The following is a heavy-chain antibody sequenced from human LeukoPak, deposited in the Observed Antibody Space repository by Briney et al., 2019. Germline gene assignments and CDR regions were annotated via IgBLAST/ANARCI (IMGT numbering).Heavy chain of an antibody. J-gene: IGHJ4*02. D-gene: IGHD2-2*01. CDR1: GGTFSSYA. Sequence: VSVKVSCKASGGTFSSYAISWVRQAPGQGLEWMGWINPNSGGTNYAQKFQGRVTMTRNTSINTAYMELSRLRSDDTAVYYCARGLRGSPAFDYWGQGTLVTVSS. CDR2: INPNSGGT. V-gene: IGHV1-2*02. CDR3: ARGLRGSPAFDY.